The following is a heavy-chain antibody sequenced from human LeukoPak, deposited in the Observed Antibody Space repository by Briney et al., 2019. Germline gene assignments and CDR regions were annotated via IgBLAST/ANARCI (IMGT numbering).Heavy chain of an antibody. J-gene: IGHJ4*02. CDR1: GFTFSSYS. Sequence: GGSLRLSCAASGFTFSSYSMNWVRQAPGKGLEWVSSISSSSSYIYYADSVKGRFTISRDNAKNSLYLQMNSLRAEDTAVYYCARDKELWGYFDYWGRGTLVTVSS. CDR2: ISSSSSYI. D-gene: IGHD2-21*01. CDR3: ARDKELWGYFDY. V-gene: IGHV3-21*01.